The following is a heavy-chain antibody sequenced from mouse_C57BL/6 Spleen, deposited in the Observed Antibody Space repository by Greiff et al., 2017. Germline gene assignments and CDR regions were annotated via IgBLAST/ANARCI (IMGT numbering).Heavy chain of an antibody. Sequence: EVKLMESGGGLLQPGGSLKLSCAASGFTFSDYGMAWVRQAPRKGPEWVAFISHLAYSIYYADTVTGRFTISRENAKNTLYLEMSSLRSEDTAMYYCARPLYGSSPFAYWGQGTLVTVSA. J-gene: IGHJ3*01. V-gene: IGHV5-15*01. D-gene: IGHD1-1*01. CDR2: ISHLAYSI. CDR3: ARPLYGSSPFAY. CDR1: GFTFSDYG.